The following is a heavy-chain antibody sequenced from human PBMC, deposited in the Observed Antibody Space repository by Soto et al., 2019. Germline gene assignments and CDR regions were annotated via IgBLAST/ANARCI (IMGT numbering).Heavy chain of an antibody. CDR3: ARDPRYCSGGNCYSSYYYYYLDV. V-gene: IGHV3-48*01. Sequence: EVQLVESGGGLVQPGGSLRLSCAASGFIFSSYSMNWVRQAPGKGLEWVSYISSSSDTIYYADSVKGRFTISRDNAKNSLYLQMNSLRAEDTAVYYCARDPRYCSGGNCYSSYYYYYLDVWGIVTTVTVSS. D-gene: IGHD2-15*01. J-gene: IGHJ6*03. CDR2: ISSSSDTI. CDR1: GFIFSSYS.